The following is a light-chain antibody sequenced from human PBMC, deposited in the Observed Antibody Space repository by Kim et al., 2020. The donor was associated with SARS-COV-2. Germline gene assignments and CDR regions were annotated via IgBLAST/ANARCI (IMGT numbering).Light chain of an antibody. CDR3: QSYDSTNHWV. CDR2: ADK. V-gene: IGLV6-57*03. Sequence: NFMLTQPHSVSESPGKTVTISCTRSSGSIASNYVQWYQQRPGSAPTTVIYADKQRPSGVPDRFSGSIDRSSNSASLTISGMRPEDEADYYCQSYDSTNHWVFGGGTKLTVL. J-gene: IGLJ3*02. CDR1: SGSIASNY.